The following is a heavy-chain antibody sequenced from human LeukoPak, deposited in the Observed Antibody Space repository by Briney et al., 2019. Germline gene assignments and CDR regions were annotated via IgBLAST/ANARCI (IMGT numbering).Heavy chain of an antibody. J-gene: IGHJ4*02. V-gene: IGHV3-66*01. CDR1: GFSVSTNY. Sequence: GGSLRLSCAASGFSVSTNYMTWVRQAPGKGLEWVSVLYSGGGAYYADSVKDRFTISRDYSQNTLLLQMNSLRAEDTALYYCAKDKAGYWGQGTLVTVSS. CDR2: LYSGGGA. CDR3: AKDKAGY.